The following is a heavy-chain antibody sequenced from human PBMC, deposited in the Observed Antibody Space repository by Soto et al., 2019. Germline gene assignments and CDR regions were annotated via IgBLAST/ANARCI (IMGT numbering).Heavy chain of an antibody. V-gene: IGHV1-69*06. D-gene: IGHD1-7*01. CDR1: GGTFSSYA. CDR2: IIPIFGTA. Sequence: QVQLVQSGAEVKKPGSSVKVSCKASGGTFSSYAISWVRQAPVQGLEWRGGIIPIFGTANYAQKFQGRVTITADNSTSTAYMELSSLRSEDTAVYYCARCRGVWNYNPGDYWGQRTLVTVSS. CDR3: ARCRGVWNYNPGDY. J-gene: IGHJ4*02.